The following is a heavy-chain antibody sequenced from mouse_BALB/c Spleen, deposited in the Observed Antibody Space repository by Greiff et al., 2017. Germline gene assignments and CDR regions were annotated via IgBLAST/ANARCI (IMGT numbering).Heavy chain of an antibody. Sequence: EVHLVESGGGLVKPGGSLKLSCAASGFTFSSYAMSWVRQTPEKRLEWVASISSGGSTYYPDSVKGRFTISRDNARNILYLQMSSLRSEDTAMYYCARARTTANYFDYWGQGTTLTGSS. V-gene: IGHV5-6-5*01. J-gene: IGHJ2*01. CDR1: GFTFSSYA. CDR3: ARARTTANYFDY. D-gene: IGHD1-2*01. CDR2: ISSGGST.